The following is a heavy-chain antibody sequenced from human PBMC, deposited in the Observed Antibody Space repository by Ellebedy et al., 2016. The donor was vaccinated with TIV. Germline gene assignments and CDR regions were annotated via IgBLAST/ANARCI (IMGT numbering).Heavy chain of an antibody. D-gene: IGHD3-22*01. CDR1: GFTFRNFA. CDR2: ISSSGVST. J-gene: IGHJ4*02. CDR3: AKLDSSGYYYGRFDY. V-gene: IGHV3-23*01. Sequence: GGSLRLSCAASGFTFRNFAMTWVRQAPGKGLEWVSSISSSGVSTEYADSVRGRVTISRDNSKNTLYLQMNSLRAGDTAVYYCAKLDSSGYYYGRFDYWGQGTLVTVSS.